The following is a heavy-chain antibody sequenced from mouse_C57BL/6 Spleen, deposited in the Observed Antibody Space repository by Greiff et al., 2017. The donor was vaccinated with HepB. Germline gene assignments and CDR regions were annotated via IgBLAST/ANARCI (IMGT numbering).Heavy chain of an antibody. V-gene: IGHV1-64*01. CDR1: GYTFTSYW. CDR2: IHPNSGST. J-gene: IGHJ2*01. D-gene: IGHD6-5*01. CDR3: ARVLSYYFDY. Sequence: QVQLQQPRAELVKPGASVKLSCKASGYTFTSYWMHWVKQRPGQGLEWIGMIHPNSGSTNYNEKFKSKATLTVDKSSSTAYMQLSSLTSEDSAVYYCARVLSYYFDYWGQGTTLTVSS.